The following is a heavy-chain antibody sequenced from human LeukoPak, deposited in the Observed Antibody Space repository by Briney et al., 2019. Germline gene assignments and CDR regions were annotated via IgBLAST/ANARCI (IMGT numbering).Heavy chain of an antibody. CDR2: IIPIFGTA. J-gene: IGHJ6*03. CDR3: ARGGTIFGQTDYYYYYMDV. Sequence: ASVKVSCKASGGTFSSYAISWVRQAPGQGLEWMGGIIPIFGTANYAQKFQGRVTITTDESTSTAYMELSSLRSEDTAVYYCARGGTIFGQTDYYYYYMDVWGKGTTVTVSS. V-gene: IGHV1-69*05. D-gene: IGHD3-3*01. CDR1: GGTFSSYA.